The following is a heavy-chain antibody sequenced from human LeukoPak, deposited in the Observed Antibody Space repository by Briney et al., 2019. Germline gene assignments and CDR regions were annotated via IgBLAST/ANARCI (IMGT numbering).Heavy chain of an antibody. D-gene: IGHD1-26*01. Sequence: SETLSLTCAVYGGSFSGYYWSWIRQPPGKGLEWIGEINHSGSTNYNPSLKSRVTISVDTSKNQFSLKLSSVTTADTAVYYCASGGATPFDYWGQGTLVTASS. CDR3: ASGGATPFDY. CDR1: GGSFSGYY. V-gene: IGHV4-34*01. CDR2: INHSGST. J-gene: IGHJ4*02.